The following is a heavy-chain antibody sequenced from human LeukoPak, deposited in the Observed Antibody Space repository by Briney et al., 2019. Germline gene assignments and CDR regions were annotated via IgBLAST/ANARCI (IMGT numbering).Heavy chain of an antibody. J-gene: IGHJ4*02. V-gene: IGHV4-34*01. CDR2: INHSGST. Sequence: PSETLSLTCAVYGGSFSGYYWSWMRQPPGKGLEWIGEINHSGSTNYNPSLKSRVTISVDTSKNQFSLKLSSVTAADTAVYYCARWEGRSYYDFDYWGQGTLVTVSS. CDR1: GGSFSGYY. CDR3: ARWEGRSYYDFDY. D-gene: IGHD1-26*01.